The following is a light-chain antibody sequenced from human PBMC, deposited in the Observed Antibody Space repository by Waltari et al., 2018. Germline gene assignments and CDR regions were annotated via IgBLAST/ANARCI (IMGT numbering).Light chain of an antibody. J-gene: IGKJ3*01. CDR2: AAS. CDR3: QHYYDNPPT. CDR1: QNIYSN. V-gene: IGKV1-6*01. Sequence: IQMTQSPSAFSASVGDRVTISCRASQNIYSNLAWDQQKPGKAPKLLIYAASSLQSGIPSGFSGSGSGTDFTLTISSLQAEDSAAYYCQHYYDNPPTFGPGTKLDIK.